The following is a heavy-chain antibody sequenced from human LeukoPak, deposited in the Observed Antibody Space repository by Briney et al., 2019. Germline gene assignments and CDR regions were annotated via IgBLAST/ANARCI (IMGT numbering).Heavy chain of an antibody. CDR3: ARESTGAAAGKGENWFDP. D-gene: IGHD6-13*01. CDR1: GFTFSSYS. V-gene: IGHV3-21*01. Sequence: PGGSLRLSCAASGFTFSSYSMNWVRQAPGKGLEWVSSISSSSSYIYYADSVKGRFIISRDNAKNSLYLQMNSLGAEDTAVYYCARESTGAAAGKGENWFDPWGQGTLVTVSS. CDR2: ISSSSSYI. J-gene: IGHJ5*02.